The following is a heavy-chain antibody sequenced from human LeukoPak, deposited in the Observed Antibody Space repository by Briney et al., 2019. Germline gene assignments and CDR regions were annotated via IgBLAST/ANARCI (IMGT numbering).Heavy chain of an antibody. CDR2: IYYSGST. J-gene: IGHJ3*02. CDR1: GGSISSYY. V-gene: IGHV4-59*08. Sequence: KPSETLSLTCTVSGGSISSYYWSWIGQPPGKGLEWIGYIYYSGSTNYNPSLKSRVTISVDTSKNQFSLKLSSVTAADTAVYYCARRDRGLTDAFDIWGQGTMVTVSS. D-gene: IGHD5-12*01. CDR3: ARRDRGLTDAFDI.